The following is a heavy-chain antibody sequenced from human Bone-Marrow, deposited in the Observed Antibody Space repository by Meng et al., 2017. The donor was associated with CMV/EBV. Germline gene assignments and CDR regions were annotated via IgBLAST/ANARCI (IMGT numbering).Heavy chain of an antibody. V-gene: IGHV1-46*01. CDR2: INPSGGST. Sequence: ASVKVSCKASGYTFTSYYMHWVRQAPGQGLEWMGIINPSGGSTSYAQKFQGRVTMTIDTSTNTAYVELRSLRSDDTAVYYCAMGGDYGDYLDPFAYWGQGPLVPVYS. D-gene: IGHD4-17*01. CDR1: GYTFTSYY. J-gene: IGHJ4*02. CDR3: AMGGDYGDYLDPFAY.